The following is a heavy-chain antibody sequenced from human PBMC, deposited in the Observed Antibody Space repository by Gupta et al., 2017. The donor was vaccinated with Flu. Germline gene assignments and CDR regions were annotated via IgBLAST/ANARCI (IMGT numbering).Heavy chain of an antibody. V-gene: IGHV4-34*01. D-gene: IGHD4-11*01. CDR1: NASLSGSY. J-gene: IGHJ5*02. CDR2: IDHSGGT. Sequence: QVQLQQWGAGLLKPSETLSLTCAVYNASLSGSYWSWIRQPPGKGREWMGEIDHSGGTNYNPSLKSRVTMSVDTSKNQFSLNLYSVTAADTAIYYCTRLGGFTVGYNWFDPWGQGTLVTVSS. CDR3: TRLGGFTVGYNWFDP.